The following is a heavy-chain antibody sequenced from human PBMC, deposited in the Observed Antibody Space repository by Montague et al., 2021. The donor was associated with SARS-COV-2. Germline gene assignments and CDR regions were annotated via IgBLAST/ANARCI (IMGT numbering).Heavy chain of an antibody. Sequence: SQTLSLTCTVSGGSISSSSYYWGWIRQPPGKGLEWIGSIYYSGSTYYNPSLKSRVTISVDTSKNQFSLKLSSVTAADTAVYYCARHGLAGITIFGVVTPRGGFDIWGHGTMVTVSS. CDR1: GGSISSSSYY. D-gene: IGHD3-3*01. CDR3: ARHGLAGITIFGVVTPRGGFDI. V-gene: IGHV4-39*01. CDR2: IYYSGST. J-gene: IGHJ3*02.